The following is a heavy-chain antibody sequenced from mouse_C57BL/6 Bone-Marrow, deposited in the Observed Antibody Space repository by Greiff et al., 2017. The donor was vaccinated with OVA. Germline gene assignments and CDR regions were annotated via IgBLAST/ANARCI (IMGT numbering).Heavy chain of an antibody. V-gene: IGHV14-3*01. D-gene: IGHD1-1*01. J-gene: IGHJ4*01. CDR1: GFTITNTY. CDR3: ARVGLLRYHAMDY. Sequence: EVQLQESVAELVRPGASVKLSCTASGFTITNTYMHWVKQRPEQGLEWIGRIDPANGNTKYAPKFQGKATITADTSSNTAYLHLSSLTSEDPASYYCARVGLLRYHAMDYWGQGTSVTVSS. CDR2: IDPANGNT.